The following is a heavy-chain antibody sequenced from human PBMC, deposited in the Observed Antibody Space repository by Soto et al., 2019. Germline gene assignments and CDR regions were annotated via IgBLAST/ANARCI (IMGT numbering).Heavy chain of an antibody. D-gene: IGHD3-3*01. J-gene: IGHJ3*02. V-gene: IGHV3-33*01. CDR2: IWYDGSNK. Sequence: QVQLVESGGGVVQPGRSLRLSCAASGFTFSSYGMHWVRQAPGKGLEWVAVIWYDGSNKYYADSVKGRFTISRDNSKNTLDLQMNSLRAEDTAVYYCARESGYLGADAFDIWGQGTMVTVSS. CDR1: GFTFSSYG. CDR3: ARESGYLGADAFDI.